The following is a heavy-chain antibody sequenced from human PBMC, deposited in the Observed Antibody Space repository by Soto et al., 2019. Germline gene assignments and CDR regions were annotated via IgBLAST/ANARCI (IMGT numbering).Heavy chain of an antibody. D-gene: IGHD2-2*03. J-gene: IGHJ5*02. CDR3: ARDRWMSRANWFDP. CDR2: ISDSGTT. V-gene: IGHV4-59*12. Sequence: QVELQQSGPGLVEASETLSLSCTVFGGSIDSYYWSWIRQAPGKGLECIGHISDSGTTNYNPSLRSRVTISVDTSRKLFSQTLSSVTPANTAVYFCARDRWMSRANWFDPWGPGTLVTVSS. CDR1: GGSIDSYY.